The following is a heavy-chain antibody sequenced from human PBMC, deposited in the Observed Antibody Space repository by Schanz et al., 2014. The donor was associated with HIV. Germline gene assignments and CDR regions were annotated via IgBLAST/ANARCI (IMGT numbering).Heavy chain of an antibody. CDR1: GFTFNNYA. D-gene: IGHD2-8*01. J-gene: IGHJ6*02. CDR3: ANSGYCTSGICYTRGTGVDV. CDR2: ISSTGIST. Sequence: EVQLLESGGGLVQPGESLTLSCAASGFTFNNYAMSWVRQAPGKGLEWVSGISSTGISTYFADSVKGRFTISRDNSKDTLSLHMNSLRAEDTAVYYCANSGYCTSGICYTRGTGVDVWGQGTTVTVSS. V-gene: IGHV3-23*01.